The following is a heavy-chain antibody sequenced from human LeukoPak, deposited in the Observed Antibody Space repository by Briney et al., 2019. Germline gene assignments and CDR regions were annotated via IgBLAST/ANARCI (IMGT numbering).Heavy chain of an antibody. CDR3: ARDIAMAGDDY. V-gene: IGHV3-48*03. CDR2: ISSSGSTI. J-gene: IGHJ4*02. D-gene: IGHD6-19*01. CDR1: GFTFSSYE. Sequence: QPGGSLRLSCAASGFTFSSYEMNWVRQAPGKGLQWVSYISSSGSTIYYTDSVKGRFTISRDNAKNSLFLQMNSLRAEDTAVYYCARDIAMAGDDYWGQGTLVTVSS.